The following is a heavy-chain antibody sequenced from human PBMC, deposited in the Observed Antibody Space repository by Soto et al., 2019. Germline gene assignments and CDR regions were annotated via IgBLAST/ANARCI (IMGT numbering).Heavy chain of an antibody. J-gene: IGHJ1*01. CDR1: GFTFSSYA. CDR3: AKLGRGTMIVVVIWH. CDR2: ISGSGGIT. D-gene: IGHD3-22*01. Sequence: EVQLLESGGGLVQPGGSLRLSCAASGFTFSSYAMSWVRQAPGKGLDWVSAISGSGGITYYADSVKGRFTISRDNSKNTLYLQMNSLRAEDTAVYYCAKLGRGTMIVVVIWHWGQGTLVTVSS. V-gene: IGHV3-23*01.